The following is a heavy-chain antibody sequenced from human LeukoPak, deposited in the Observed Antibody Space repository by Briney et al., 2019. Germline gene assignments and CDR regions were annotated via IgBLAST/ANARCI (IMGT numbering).Heavy chain of an antibody. D-gene: IGHD2-15*01. CDR1: GFTFSSYA. V-gene: IGHV3-30-3*01. CDR2: ISYDGSNK. J-gene: IGHJ4*02. CDR3: ARDHLRYCSGGSCYSVDY. Sequence: PGGSLRLSCAASGFTFSSYAMHWVRQAPGKGLEWVAVISYDGSNKYYADSVKGRFTISRDNSKNTPYLQMNSLRAEDAAVYYCARDHLRYCSGGSCYSVDYWGQGTLVTVSS.